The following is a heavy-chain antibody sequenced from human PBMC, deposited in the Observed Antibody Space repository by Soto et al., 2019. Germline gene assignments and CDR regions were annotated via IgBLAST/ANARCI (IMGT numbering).Heavy chain of an antibody. D-gene: IGHD3-10*01. V-gene: IGHV3-7*01. Sequence: EVQLVESGGGLVQPGGSLRLSCAASGFTFSSYWMSWVRQAPGKGLEWVANIKQDGSEKYYVDSVKGRYTISRDNAKNSLYLQMNSVRAEDTAVYYCVRARPGYYGSGSYYLDYWGQGTMVTVSS. CDR2: IKQDGSEK. CDR3: VRARPGYYGSGSYYLDY. CDR1: GFTFSSYW. J-gene: IGHJ4*02.